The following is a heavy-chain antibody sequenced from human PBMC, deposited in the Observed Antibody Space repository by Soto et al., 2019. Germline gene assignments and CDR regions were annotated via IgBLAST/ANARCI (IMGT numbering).Heavy chain of an antibody. D-gene: IGHD1-26*01. CDR2: IYYSGST. J-gene: IGHJ4*02. V-gene: IGHV4-59*01. CDR1: GGSISSYH. Sequence: SETLSLTCTVSGGSISSYHWSWIRQPPGKGLEWIGYIYYSGSTNYNPSLKSRVTISVDTSKNQFSLKLSSVTAADTAVYYCARRYGGNFDYWGQGTLVTVSS. CDR3: ARRYGGNFDY.